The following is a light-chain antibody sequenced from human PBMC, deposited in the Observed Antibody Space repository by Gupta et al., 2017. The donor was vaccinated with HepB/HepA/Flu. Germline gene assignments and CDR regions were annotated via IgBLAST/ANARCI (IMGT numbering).Light chain of an antibody. V-gene: IGKV2-28*01. Sequence: IVMTQSPLSLPVTPGEPASISRRSSQSLVHSNGYNYLDWYLQKPGQSPQLLIYLGSNRASGVPDRFSGSGSGADFTLKISRVEADDVGVYYCMQALESPRTFGQGTKLEIK. CDR1: QSLVHSNGYNY. J-gene: IGKJ2*02. CDR2: LGS. CDR3: MQALESPRT.